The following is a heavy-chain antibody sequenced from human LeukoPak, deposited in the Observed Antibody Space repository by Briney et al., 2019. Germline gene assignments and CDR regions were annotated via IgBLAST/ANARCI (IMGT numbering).Heavy chain of an antibody. CDR1: GYTFTGYY. V-gene: IGHV1-2*02. CDR2: INPNSGDT. CDR3: ALGYCSGGSCYSEYNY. J-gene: IGHJ4*02. D-gene: IGHD2-15*01. Sequence: ASVKVSCKASGYTFTGYYMHWVRQAPGQGLEWMGWINPNSGDTNYAQKFQGRVTMTRDTSISTAYMELSRLRSEDTAVYYCALGYCSGGSCYSEYNYWGQGTLVTVSS.